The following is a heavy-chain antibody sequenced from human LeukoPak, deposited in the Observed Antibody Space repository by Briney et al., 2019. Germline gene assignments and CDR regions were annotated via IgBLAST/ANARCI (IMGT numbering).Heavy chain of an antibody. J-gene: IGHJ6*02. CDR2: IYYSGST. D-gene: IGHD3-3*01. CDR1: GGSISSYY. Sequence: SETLSLTCTVSGGSISSYYWSRIRQPPGKGLEWIGYIYYSGSTNYNPSLKSRVTISVDTSKNQFSLKLSSVTAADPAVYYCARVGVTAVYYYGMDVWGQGTTVTVSS. V-gene: IGHV4-59*01. CDR3: ARVGVTAVYYYGMDV.